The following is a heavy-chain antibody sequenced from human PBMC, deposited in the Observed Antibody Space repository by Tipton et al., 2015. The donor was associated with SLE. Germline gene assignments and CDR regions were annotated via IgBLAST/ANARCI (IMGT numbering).Heavy chain of an antibody. D-gene: IGHD2-2*01. Sequence: TLSLTCTVSGGSISSYYWSWIRQPPGKGLEWIGYIDDSGNTDYTPSLKSRVTISVDTSKNQFSLKLSSVTAADTAVYYCASMIVVIPVEARRDGMDVWGQGTTVTVSS. V-gene: IGHV4-59*07. J-gene: IGHJ6*02. CDR3: ASMIVVIPVEARRDGMDV. CDR1: GGSISSYY. CDR2: IDDSGNT.